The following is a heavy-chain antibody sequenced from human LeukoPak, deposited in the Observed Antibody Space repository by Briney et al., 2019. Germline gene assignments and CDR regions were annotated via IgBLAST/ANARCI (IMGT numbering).Heavy chain of an antibody. V-gene: IGHV1-2*02. J-gene: IGHJ4*02. CDR3: ARDMIITYYYDSSGYAYFDY. D-gene: IGHD3-22*01. Sequence: ASVKVSCKASGYTFTGYYMHWVRQAPGQGLEWMGWINPNSGGTNYAQKFQGRVIMTTDTSTSTAYMELRSLRSDDTAVYYCARDMIITYYYDSSGYAYFDYWGQGTLVTVSS. CDR2: INPNSGGT. CDR1: GYTFTGYY.